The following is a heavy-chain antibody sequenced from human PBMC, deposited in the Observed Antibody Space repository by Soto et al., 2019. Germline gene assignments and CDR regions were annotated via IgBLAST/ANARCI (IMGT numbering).Heavy chain of an antibody. CDR1: GGSISSSSHY. D-gene: IGHD4-17*01. J-gene: IGHJ4*02. CDR2: IYYSGST. Sequence: QLQLQESGPGLVKPSETLSITCTVSGGSISSSSHYWGWIRQPPGKGLEWIGSIYYSGSTYYNPSLKSRVTISVDTSKNQFSLKLSSVTAADTAVYYCARQPYYGGNRDFDYWGQGTLVTVSS. CDR3: ARQPYYGGNRDFDY. V-gene: IGHV4-39*01.